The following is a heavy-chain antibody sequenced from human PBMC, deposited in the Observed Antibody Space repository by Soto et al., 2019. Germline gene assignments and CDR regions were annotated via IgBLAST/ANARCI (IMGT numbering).Heavy chain of an antibody. CDR2: IYWTGST. Sequence: SEALTVTCAFSGGSFTINNWWPWFLQPPVQGLGWIVEIYWTGSTNYNPSLNSRVTISLDKSENKFSIKVTCLTAADPAVYFCASRDPGTRVDYWGQGTLVTVSS. CDR1: GGSFTINNW. CDR3: ASRDPGTRVDY. J-gene: IGHJ4*02. D-gene: IGHD1-7*01. V-gene: IGHV4-4*02.